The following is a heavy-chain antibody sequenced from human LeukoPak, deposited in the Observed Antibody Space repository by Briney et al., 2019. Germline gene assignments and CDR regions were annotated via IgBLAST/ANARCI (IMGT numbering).Heavy chain of an antibody. CDR3: ARGQENYGYTFDY. Sequence: GGSLRLSCAASGFTFSSYGMSWVRQAPGKGLEWVSSISGSGGNVYYAGSVRGRFTISRDNSKNTVYLQMNSLRAEDTAVYYCARGQENYGYTFDYWGQGTLVTVSS. D-gene: IGHD1-7*01. V-gene: IGHV3-23*01. J-gene: IGHJ4*02. CDR2: ISGSGGNV. CDR1: GFTFSSYG.